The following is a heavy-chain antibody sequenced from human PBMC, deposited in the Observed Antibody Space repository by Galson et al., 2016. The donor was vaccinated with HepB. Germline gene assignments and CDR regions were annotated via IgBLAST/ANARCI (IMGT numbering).Heavy chain of an antibody. Sequence: ETLSLTCTVSGGSVFIGSYYWRWIRQPPGKGLEWIGYIYYSGSTNYNPSHKSRVTISVDTSKNQFSLKLNSVTAADTAVYYCARERLQGVVIHAFDIWGQGTMVTVSS. CDR3: ARERLQGVVIHAFDI. D-gene: IGHD3-3*01. J-gene: IGHJ3*02. V-gene: IGHV4-61*01. CDR2: IYYSGST. CDR1: GGSVFIGSYY.